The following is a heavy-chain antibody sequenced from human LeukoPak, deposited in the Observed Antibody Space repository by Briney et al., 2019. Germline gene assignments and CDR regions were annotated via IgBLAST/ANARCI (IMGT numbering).Heavy chain of an antibody. CDR1: NYTFTSYG. J-gene: IGHJ4*02. Sequence: ASVKVSCKAFNYTFTSYGISWVRQAPGKGLEWMAWISPYNGRTLYSVKLQGRVTMTRDTSISTAYMELSRLRSDDTAVYYCASTLGIWPLFDYWGQGTLVTVSS. D-gene: IGHD7-27*01. CDR2: ISPYNGRT. CDR3: ASTLGIWPLFDY. V-gene: IGHV1-18*01.